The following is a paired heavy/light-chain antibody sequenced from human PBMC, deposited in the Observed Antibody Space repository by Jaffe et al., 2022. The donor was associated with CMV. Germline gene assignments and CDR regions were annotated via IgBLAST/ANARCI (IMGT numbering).Heavy chain of an antibody. CDR2: IYPGDSDT. CDR3: ARHGFEGSSWSEGDYYYYMDV. D-gene: IGHD6-13*01. CDR1: GYSFTSYW. V-gene: IGHV5-51*01. Sequence: EVQLVQSGAEVKKPGESLKISCKGSGYSFTSYWIGWVRQMPGKGLEWMGIIYPGDSDTRYSPSFQGQVTISADKSISTAYLQWSSLKASDTAMYYCARHGFEGSSWSEGDYYYYMDVWGKGTTVTVSS. J-gene: IGHJ6*03.
Light chain of an antibody. J-gene: IGKJ4*01. V-gene: IGKV1-12*01. CDR1: QGISSW. Sequence: DIQMTQSPSSVSASVGDRVTITCRASQGISSWLAWYQQKPGKAPKLLIYAASSLQSGVPSRFSGSGSGTDFTLTISSLQPEDFATYYCQQANSFPRTFGGGTKVEIK. CDR2: AAS. CDR3: QQANSFPRT.